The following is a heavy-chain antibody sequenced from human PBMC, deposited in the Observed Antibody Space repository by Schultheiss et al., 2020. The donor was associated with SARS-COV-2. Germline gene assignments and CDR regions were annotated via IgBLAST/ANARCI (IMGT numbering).Heavy chain of an antibody. Sequence: GGSLRLSCAASGFTFSSYWMHWVRQAPGKGLEWVAVISYDGSNKYYADSVKGRFTISRDNSKNTLYLQMNSLRAEDTAVYYCARDAADGSYYDYWGQGTLVTVSS. CDR3: ARDAADGSYYDY. V-gene: IGHV3-30-3*01. CDR1: GFTFSSYW. CDR2: ISYDGSNK. J-gene: IGHJ4*02. D-gene: IGHD1-26*01.